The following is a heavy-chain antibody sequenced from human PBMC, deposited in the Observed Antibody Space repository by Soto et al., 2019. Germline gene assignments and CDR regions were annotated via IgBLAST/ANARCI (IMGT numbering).Heavy chain of an antibody. Sequence: PSETLSLTCTVSGGSISSYYWSWIRQPPGKGLEWIGYIYYSGSTNYNPSLKSRVTISVDTSKNQFSLKLSSVTAADTAVYYCARTLTSYGDYVNYFDYWGQGILVTVSS. CDR3: ARTLTSYGDYVNYFDY. V-gene: IGHV4-59*01. CDR1: GGSISSYY. D-gene: IGHD4-17*01. CDR2: IYYSGST. J-gene: IGHJ4*02.